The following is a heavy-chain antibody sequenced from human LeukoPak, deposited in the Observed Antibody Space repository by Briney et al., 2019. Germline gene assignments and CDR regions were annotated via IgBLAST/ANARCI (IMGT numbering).Heavy chain of an antibody. V-gene: IGHV3-23*01. Sequence: RTGGSLRLTCAASGFTFSSYAMSWVSQAPEKGLEWVSAISGSGYSTYYADSVKGRFTISRDNSKNTLSLQMNSLRAEDTAVYYCAKEAGYSGHDFPVYWGRGTLVTVSS. CDR3: AKEAGYSGHDFPVY. J-gene: IGHJ4*02. CDR2: ISGSGYST. D-gene: IGHD5-12*01. CDR1: GFTFSSYA.